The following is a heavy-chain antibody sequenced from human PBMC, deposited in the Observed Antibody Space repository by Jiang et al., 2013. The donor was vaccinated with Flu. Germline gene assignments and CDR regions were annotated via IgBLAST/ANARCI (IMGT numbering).Heavy chain of an antibody. CDR3: AREAGEWLVAPLFDY. Sequence: VASGDTFSYYAMHWVRQAPGKGLEWVALISYDGSXKYYADSAMGRFTISRDNSKNTLYLQMNSLRGEDAATYYCAREAGEWLVAPLFDYWGHGTLVSVSS. CDR2: ISYDGSXK. D-gene: IGHD6-19*01. CDR1: GDTFSYYA. V-gene: IGHV3-30*04. J-gene: IGHJ4*01.